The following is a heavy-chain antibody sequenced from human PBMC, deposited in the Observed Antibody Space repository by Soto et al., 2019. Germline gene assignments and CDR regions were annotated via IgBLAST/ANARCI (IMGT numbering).Heavy chain of an antibody. CDR2: IYHSGST. D-gene: IGHD5-12*01. CDR3: AREVFYDGTSEGFDY. V-gene: IGHV4-4*02. Sequence: PSETLSLTCAVSGGSISSSNWWSWVRQPPGKGLEWIGEIYHSGSTNYNPSLKSRVTISVDKSKNQFSLKLSSVTAADTAVYYCAREVFYDGTSEGFDYWGQGTLVTVSS. CDR1: GGSISSSNW. J-gene: IGHJ4*02.